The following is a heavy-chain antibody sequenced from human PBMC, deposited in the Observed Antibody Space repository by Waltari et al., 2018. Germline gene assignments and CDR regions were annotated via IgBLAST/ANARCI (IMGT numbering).Heavy chain of an antibody. D-gene: IGHD3-22*01. CDR3: ARVPTYYYDSSGYPGGYYFDY. CDR2: IYYSGST. J-gene: IGHJ4*02. Sequence: QVQLQESGPGLVKPSETLSLTCTVSGGSISSYYWSWIRQPPGTGLEWIGYIYYSGSTNYNPSLKSRVTISVDTSKNQFSLKLSSVTAADTAVYYCARVPTYYYDSSGYPGGYYFDYWGQGTLVTVSS. V-gene: IGHV4-59*01. CDR1: GGSISSYY.